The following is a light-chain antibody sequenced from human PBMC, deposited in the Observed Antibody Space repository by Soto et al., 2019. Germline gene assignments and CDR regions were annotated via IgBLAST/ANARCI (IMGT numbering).Light chain of an antibody. V-gene: IGLV2-23*01. CDR3: CSYVGSTTSYV. CDR1: SSDVGGYNL. J-gene: IGLJ1*01. CDR2: EGG. Sequence: QSVLTQPASVSGSPGQSIAISCTGTSSDVGGYNLVSWYQQHPGKAPKLIICEGGKRPSGVSDRFSGSKSGNTASLTISGLQAEDEADYYCCSYVGSTTSYVFGTGTKVTVL.